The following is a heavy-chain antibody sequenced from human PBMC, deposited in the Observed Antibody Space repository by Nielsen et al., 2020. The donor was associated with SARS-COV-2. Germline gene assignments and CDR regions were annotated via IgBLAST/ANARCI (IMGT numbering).Heavy chain of an antibody. D-gene: IGHD2-2*01. CDR2: ITPDGITT. V-gene: IGHV3-23*01. CDR1: GFTFSTHA. Sequence: GGSLRLSCAASGFTFSTHAMNWVRQAPGKGLEWVAAITPDGITTFYADSGKGRFTISRDNSKNTLFLQMNSLRAGDTAVYYCTKRGLCSSANCYHHFDSWGLGTLVTVSS. CDR3: TKRGLCSSANCYHHFDS. J-gene: IGHJ4*02.